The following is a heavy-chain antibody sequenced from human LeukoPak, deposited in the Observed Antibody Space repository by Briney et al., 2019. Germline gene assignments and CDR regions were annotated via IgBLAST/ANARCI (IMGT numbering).Heavy chain of an antibody. CDR2: FDPEDGET. CDR3: ATEDPPGIAARGAKPFDY. V-gene: IGHV1-24*01. CDR1: GYTLTELS. Sequence: ASVNVSCKVSGYTLTELSMHWVRQAPGKGLEWMGGFDPEDGETIYAQKFQGRVTMTEDTSTDTAYMELSSLRSEDTAVYYCATEDPPGIAARGAKPFDYWGQGTLVTVSS. J-gene: IGHJ4*02. D-gene: IGHD6-13*01.